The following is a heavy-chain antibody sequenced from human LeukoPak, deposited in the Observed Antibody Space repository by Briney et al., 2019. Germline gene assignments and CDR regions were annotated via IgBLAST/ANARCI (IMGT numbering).Heavy chain of an antibody. J-gene: IGHJ6*02. Sequence: PGGSLRLSCAASGFTVSSTYMSWVRQAPGKGLEWLSLIYSGGSTYYADSVKGRFTISRDSSKNTLYLQMNSLRAEDTAVYYCAKEGAGNMVRGVPRGMDVWGQGTTVTVSS. CDR1: GFTVSSTY. D-gene: IGHD3-10*01. CDR2: IYSGGST. V-gene: IGHV3-53*01. CDR3: AKEGAGNMVRGVPRGMDV.